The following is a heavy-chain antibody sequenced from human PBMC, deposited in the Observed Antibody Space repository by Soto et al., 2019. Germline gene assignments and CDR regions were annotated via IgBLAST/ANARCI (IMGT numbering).Heavy chain of an antibody. V-gene: IGHV4-59*01. Sequence: SETLSLTCTVSGGSISSYYWSWIRQPPGKGLEWIGYIYYSGSTNYNPSLKSRVTISLDTSKNQFSLKLTSVTAADTAMYYCARGGRSAYYYYMGVWGKGTTVTVSS. J-gene: IGHJ6*03. CDR2: IYYSGST. CDR1: GGSISSYY. CDR3: ARGGRSAYYYYMGV.